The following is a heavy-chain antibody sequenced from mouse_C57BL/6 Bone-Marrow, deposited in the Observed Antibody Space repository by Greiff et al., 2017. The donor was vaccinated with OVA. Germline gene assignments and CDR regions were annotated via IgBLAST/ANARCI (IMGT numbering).Heavy chain of an antibody. D-gene: IGHD2-5*01. J-gene: IGHJ1*03. CDR3: ARQYSNYRWYFDV. CDR1: GFTFSSYT. Sequence: EVHLVESGGGLVKPGGSLKLSCAASGFTFSSYTMSWVRQTPEKRLEWVATISGGGGTTYYPDSVKGRFTISSDNAKNTLYLQMSSLMSEDTALDYCARQYSNYRWYFDVWGTGTTVTVSS. V-gene: IGHV5-9*01. CDR2: ISGGGGTT.